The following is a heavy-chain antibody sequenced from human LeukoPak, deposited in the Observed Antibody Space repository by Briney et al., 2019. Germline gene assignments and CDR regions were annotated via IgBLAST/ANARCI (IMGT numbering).Heavy chain of an antibody. CDR2: IRSKANNYAT. V-gene: IGHV3-73*01. D-gene: IGHD4-17*01. J-gene: IGHJ4*02. CDR3: TRGSTTVTTDFDY. Sequence: GGSLRLSCAASGFTFSGSAMHWVRQASGKGLEWVGRIRSKANNYATAYAASVKGRFTISRDDSKNTAYLQMNSLKTEDTAVYYCTRGSTTVTTDFDYWGQGTLVTVSS. CDR1: GFTFSGSA.